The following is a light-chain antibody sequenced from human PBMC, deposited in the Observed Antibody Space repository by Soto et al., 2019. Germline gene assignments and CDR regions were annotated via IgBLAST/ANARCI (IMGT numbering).Light chain of an antibody. CDR2: GNS. CDR1: GSNIGAGYN. J-gene: IGLJ1*01. Sequence: QSVLTQPSSVSGDPGQTVTISCTGSGSNIGAGYNVHWYQQLPGTAPKLLIHGNSNRPSGVPDRFSASKSGTSASLAITGLQVEDEGNYYCQSYDNRLRAVFGSGTKVTVL. V-gene: IGLV1-40*01. CDR3: QSYDNRLRAV.